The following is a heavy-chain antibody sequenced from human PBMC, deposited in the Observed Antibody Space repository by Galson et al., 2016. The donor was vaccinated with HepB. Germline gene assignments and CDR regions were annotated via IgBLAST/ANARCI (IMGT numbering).Heavy chain of an antibody. Sequence: SLRLSCAASGFTFNTYAMSWVRQAPGKGLEWVSTSSGNSGSMYYADSVKGRFSISRDNSKNTLYLQMDTLRAEDTAVYYCAKAPRLSTIATTDYFDYWGQGTLVTVSS. V-gene: IGHV3-23*01. CDR1: GFTFNTYA. J-gene: IGHJ4*02. D-gene: IGHD5-12*01. CDR2: SSGNSGSM. CDR3: AKAPRLSTIATTDYFDY.